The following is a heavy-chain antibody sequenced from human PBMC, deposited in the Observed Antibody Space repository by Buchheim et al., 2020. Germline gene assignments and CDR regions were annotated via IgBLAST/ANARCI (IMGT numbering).Heavy chain of an antibody. CDR3: ARAGTGITIFGGVNGLDV. CDR2: IKQDGSEK. CDR1: GFTFSNYW. Sequence: EVQLEESGGGLVLPGGSLRLSCAGSGFTFSNYWMTWVRQAPGMGLEWVANIKQDGSEKIYVDSVKGRFIISSGNAKSALSLHMSSLKAEDTAVYYCARAGTGITIFGGVNGLDVWGQGAT. D-gene: IGHD3-3*01. J-gene: IGHJ6*02. V-gene: IGHV3-7*01.